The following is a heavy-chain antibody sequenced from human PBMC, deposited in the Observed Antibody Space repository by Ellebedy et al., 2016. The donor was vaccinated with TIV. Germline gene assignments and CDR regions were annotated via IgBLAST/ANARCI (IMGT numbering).Heavy chain of an antibody. Sequence: GESLKISXAASGFTFSSYAMSWVRQAPGKGLEWVSAISGSGGSTYYADSVKGRFTISRDNSKNTLYLQMNSLRAEDTAVYYCAKDPPLPGTMDVWGKGTTVTVSS. J-gene: IGHJ6*03. D-gene: IGHD1-1*01. CDR3: AKDPPLPGTMDV. CDR2: ISGSGGST. CDR1: GFTFSSYA. V-gene: IGHV3-23*01.